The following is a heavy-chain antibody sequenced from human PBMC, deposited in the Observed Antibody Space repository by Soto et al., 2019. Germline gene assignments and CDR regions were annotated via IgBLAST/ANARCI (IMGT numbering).Heavy chain of an antibody. J-gene: IGHJ4*02. Sequence: LRLSCAASGFTFSDYWMHWVRQAPGKGLVWVSRMYTDGNTNYADSVKGQFTISRDNAKNSVFLQMNSLSVDDTAVYYCAGARYGSGSRFDYWGQGTPVTVSS. CDR2: MYTDGNT. D-gene: IGHD3-10*01. CDR1: GFTFSDYW. V-gene: IGHV3-74*01. CDR3: AGARYGSGSRFDY.